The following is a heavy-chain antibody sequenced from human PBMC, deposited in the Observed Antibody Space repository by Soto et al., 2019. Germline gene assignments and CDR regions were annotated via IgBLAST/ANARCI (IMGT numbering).Heavy chain of an antibody. CDR1: GNTFTSYD. CDR2: INPNSGNI. CDR3: ARGRASGSYYLLDY. D-gene: IGHD3-10*01. Sequence: GASVKVSGKASGNTFTSYDINWVRQATGHGLEWMGWINPNSGNIGCAQKFQGRVTMTRDTAIRTAYMEVSRLRSDDTAVYYCARGRASGSYYLLDYWGQGTLVTVSS. V-gene: IGHV1-8*01. J-gene: IGHJ4*02.